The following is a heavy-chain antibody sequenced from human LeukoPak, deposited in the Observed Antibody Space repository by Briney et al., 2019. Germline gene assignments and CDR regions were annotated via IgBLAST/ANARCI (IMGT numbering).Heavy chain of an antibody. CDR2: ISPYNGNT. D-gene: IGHD6-19*01. CDR1: GYDFTSVG. V-gene: IGHV1-18*01. J-gene: IGHJ4*02. Sequence: ASVKVSCKASGYDFTSVGITWVRRAPEQRLEWMGWISPYNGNTRYARKFQRRVAMTTDTSTTTAYMVLRGVRFNDTADYCCARAGSGSGWYFDYWGQGTLVTVSS. CDR3: ARAGSGSGWYFDY.